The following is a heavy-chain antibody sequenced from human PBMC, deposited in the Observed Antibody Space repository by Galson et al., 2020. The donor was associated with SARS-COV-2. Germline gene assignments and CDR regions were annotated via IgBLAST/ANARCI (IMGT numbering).Heavy chain of an antibody. J-gene: IGHJ6*02. CDR3: GRSALVVAATTISYYYYYGMDV. D-gene: IGHD2-15*01. Sequence: SETLSLTCAVYGGSFSGYYWSWIRQPPGKGLEWIGEINPTGSTNHNPSLTRRVTTSTHTSKNQFSLKLSSATAADAAVYCGGRSALVVAATTISYYYYYGMDVWGQGSTVTVSS. CDR1: GGSFSGYY. CDR2: INPTGST. V-gene: IGHV4-34*01.